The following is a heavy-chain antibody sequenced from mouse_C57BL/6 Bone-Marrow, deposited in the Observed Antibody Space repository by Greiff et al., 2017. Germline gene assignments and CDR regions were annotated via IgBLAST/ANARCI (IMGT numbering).Heavy chain of an antibody. Sequence: EVKLMESGGGLVKPGGSLKLSCAASGFTFSSYAMSWVRQTPEKRLEWVATISDGGSYTYYPDNVKGRLTISRDNAKNNLYLQMSHLKSEDTAMYYCAREREYYGYFDYWGQGTTLTVSS. CDR3: AREREYYGYFDY. V-gene: IGHV5-4*01. CDR1: GFTFSSYA. D-gene: IGHD1-1*01. J-gene: IGHJ2*01. CDR2: ISDGGSYT.